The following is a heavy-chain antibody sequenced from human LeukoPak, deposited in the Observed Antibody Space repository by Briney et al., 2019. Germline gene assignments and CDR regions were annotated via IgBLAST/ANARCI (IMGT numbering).Heavy chain of an antibody. D-gene: IGHD4-17*01. Sequence: QTGGSLRLSCAASGFTFSSYWMSWVRQAPGKGLEWVANIKHDGSEKYYVDSVKGRFTISRDNAKNSLYLQMNSLRAEDTAVYYCTSPTTVTKNYYYMDVWGKGTTVTVSS. J-gene: IGHJ6*03. CDR3: TSPTTVTKNYYYMDV. CDR2: IKHDGSEK. CDR1: GFTFSSYW. V-gene: IGHV3-7*03.